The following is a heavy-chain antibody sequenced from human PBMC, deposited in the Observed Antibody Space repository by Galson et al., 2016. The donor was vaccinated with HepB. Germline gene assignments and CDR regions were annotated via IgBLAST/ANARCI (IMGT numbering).Heavy chain of an antibody. CDR2: IYYSGST. D-gene: IGHD6-13*01. CDR1: GASIGSSSYY. CDR3: ARHGPLNAFNGYSSTWYGGLPYYYFDY. J-gene: IGHJ4*02. Sequence: SETLSLTCSVSGASIGSSSYYWGWIRQPPGKGLEWIGTIYYSGSTYYNPSLKSRVTIFEDTSKNQFSLKLSSVTAADTAVYYCARHGPLNAFNGYSSTWYGGLPYYYFDYWGQGTLVTVSS. V-gene: IGHV4-39*01.